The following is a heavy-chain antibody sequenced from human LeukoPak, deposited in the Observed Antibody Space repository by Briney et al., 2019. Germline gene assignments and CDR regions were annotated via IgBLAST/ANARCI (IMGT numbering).Heavy chain of an antibody. Sequence: GKSLKISCKGSGYSFTSYWIGWVRQMPGKGLEWMGIIYPGDSDTRYSPSFQGQVTISADKSISTAYLQWSSLKASDTAMYYCARQSYSSSSSPEYYYYMDVWGKGTTVTVSS. CDR1: GYSFTSYW. J-gene: IGHJ6*03. V-gene: IGHV5-51*01. CDR2: IYPGDSDT. D-gene: IGHD6-6*01. CDR3: ARQSYSSSSSPEYYYYMDV.